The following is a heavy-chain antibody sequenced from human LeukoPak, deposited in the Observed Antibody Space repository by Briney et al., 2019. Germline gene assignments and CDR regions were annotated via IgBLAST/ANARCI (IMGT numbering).Heavy chain of an antibody. CDR1: GGSISSYY. D-gene: IGHD1-26*01. J-gene: IGHJ6*03. Sequence: SETPSLTCTVSGGSISSYYWSWIRQPPGKGLEWIGYIYYSGSTNYNPSLKSRVTISVDTSKNQFSLKLSSVTAADSAVYFCARNGVVGTTTIIYYYYMDVWGRGTTVTVSS. CDR3: ARNGVVGTTTIIYYYYMDV. CDR2: IYYSGST. V-gene: IGHV4-59*12.